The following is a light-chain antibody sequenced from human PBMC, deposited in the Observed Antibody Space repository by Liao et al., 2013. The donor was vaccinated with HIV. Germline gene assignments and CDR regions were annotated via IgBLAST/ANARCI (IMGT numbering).Light chain of an antibody. Sequence: SDELTQPSSVSVSPGQTASITCSGDELGYRYASWYQQRPGQSPVLVIYQDTKRPSGIPERFSGSNSGNTAALTISGTQAMDEADYYCQTWDSNSWVFGGGTKLAVL. CDR1: ELGYRY. V-gene: IGLV3-1*01. CDR2: QDT. J-gene: IGLJ3*02. CDR3: QTWDSNSWV.